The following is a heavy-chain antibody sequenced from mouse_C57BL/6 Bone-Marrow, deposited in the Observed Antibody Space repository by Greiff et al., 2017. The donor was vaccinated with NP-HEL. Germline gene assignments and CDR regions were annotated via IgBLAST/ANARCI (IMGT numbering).Heavy chain of an antibody. D-gene: IGHD2-4*01. V-gene: IGHV10-1*01. Sequence: EVKVEESGGGLVQPKGSLKLSCAASGFSFNTYAMNWVRQAPGKGLEWVARIRSKSNNYATYYADSVKDRFTISRDDSESMLYLQMNNLKTEDTAMYYCVSAYDYGFAYWGQGTLVTVSA. CDR3: VSAYDYGFAY. J-gene: IGHJ3*01. CDR1: GFSFNTYA. CDR2: IRSKSNNYAT.